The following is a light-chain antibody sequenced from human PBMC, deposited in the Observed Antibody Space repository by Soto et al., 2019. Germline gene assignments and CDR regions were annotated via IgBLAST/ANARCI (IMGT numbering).Light chain of an antibody. Sequence: DIQMTQSPSSLSASVGDRVTITCRASQGIGTDLAWYQQKTGKVPKLLIYAASTLQSGVPSRFSGSGSGTDVTLTISSLQPEDVAHYYCQKYTSAPYTFGQGTKLEIK. CDR2: AAS. CDR3: QKYTSAPYT. V-gene: IGKV1-27*01. J-gene: IGKJ2*01. CDR1: QGIGTD.